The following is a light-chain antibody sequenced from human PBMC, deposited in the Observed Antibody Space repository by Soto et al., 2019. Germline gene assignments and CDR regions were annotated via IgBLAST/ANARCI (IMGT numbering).Light chain of an antibody. V-gene: IGKV3-20*01. CDR3: QQDGSSPYT. CDR1: QSVSSSY. J-gene: IGKJ2*01. CDR2: GAS. Sequence: EIVLTQSPGTLSLSPGERATLSCRASQSVSSSYLAWCQQKPGQAPSLLIYGASTRATGIPDRFSGSGSGTDFTISISRREPEDLAVYFCQQDGSSPYTFGQGTKLEIK.